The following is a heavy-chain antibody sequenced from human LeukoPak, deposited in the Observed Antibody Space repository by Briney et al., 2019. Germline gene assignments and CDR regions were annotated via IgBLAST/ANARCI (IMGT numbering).Heavy chain of an antibody. J-gene: IGHJ5*02. CDR2: IYYSGST. CDR3: ARINHGGSYYRWFDP. D-gene: IGHD1-26*01. CDR1: GGSISSGDYY. Sequence: SETLSLTCTVSGGSISSGDYYWSWIRQPPGKGLEWIGYIYYSGSTYYNPSLKSRVTISVDTSKNQFFLKLSSVTAADTAVYYCARINHGGSYYRWFDPWGQGTLVTVSS. V-gene: IGHV4-30-4*01.